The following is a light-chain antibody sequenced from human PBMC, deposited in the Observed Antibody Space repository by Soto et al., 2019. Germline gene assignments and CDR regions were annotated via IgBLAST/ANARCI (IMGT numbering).Light chain of an antibody. CDR2: ENN. J-gene: IGLJ2*01. V-gene: IGLV6-57*04. Sequence: NFMLTQPHSVSESPGKKLSISCTRSGGSIANNYVQWYQQRPGSAPTTVIYENNQRLSGVPDRFSGSTDGSSNSASLTISGLQTEDEADYYCQSYDSDFVVFGGGTKLTVL. CDR1: GGSIANNY. CDR3: QSYDSDFVV.